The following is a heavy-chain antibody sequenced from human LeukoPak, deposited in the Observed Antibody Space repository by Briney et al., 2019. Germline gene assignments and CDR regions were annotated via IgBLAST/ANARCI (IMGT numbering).Heavy chain of an antibody. CDR2: IYASGST. CDR3: ARGSGMVRGVITSYYYYYMDV. D-gene: IGHD3-10*01. J-gene: IGHJ6*03. CDR1: GGSINSYY. V-gene: IGHV4-4*07. Sequence: SETLSLTCTVSGGSINSYYWSWLRQPAERGLEWIGRIYASGSTTYNPSLRSRVAISVDTSKNQFSLKLSSVTAADTAVYYCARGSGMVRGVITSYYYYYMDVWGKGTTVTVSS.